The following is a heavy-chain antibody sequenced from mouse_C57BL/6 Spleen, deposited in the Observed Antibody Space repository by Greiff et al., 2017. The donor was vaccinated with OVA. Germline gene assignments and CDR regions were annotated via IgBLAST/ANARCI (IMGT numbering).Heavy chain of an antibody. D-gene: IGHD1-1*01. CDR3: ARDGDYYGSSLFDY. CDR1: GFTFSDYY. CDR2: INYDGSST. J-gene: IGHJ2*01. V-gene: IGHV5-16*01. Sequence: EVQLVESEGGLVQPGSSMKLSCTASGFTFSDYYMAWVRQVPEKGLEWVANINYDGSSTYYLDSLKSRFIISRDNAKNILYLQMSSLKSEDTATYYCARDGDYYGSSLFDYWGQGTTLTVSS.